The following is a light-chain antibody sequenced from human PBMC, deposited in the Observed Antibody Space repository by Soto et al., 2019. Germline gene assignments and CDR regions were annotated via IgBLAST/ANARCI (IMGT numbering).Light chain of an antibody. CDR1: QGISNY. V-gene: IGKV1-27*01. CDR2: AAS. J-gene: IGKJ4*01. Sequence: DIQMTQSPSSLSASVGDRVTITCRASQGISNYLAWYQQKPGKVPKLLIYAASTLQSGVPSRFSGSGSGTDFTLTMSSLQPEDVATYYCQKYNSALTFGGGTKVEIK. CDR3: QKYNSALT.